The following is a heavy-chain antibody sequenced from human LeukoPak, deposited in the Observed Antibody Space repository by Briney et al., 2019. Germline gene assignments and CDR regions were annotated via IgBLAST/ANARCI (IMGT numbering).Heavy chain of an antibody. Sequence: PGGSLRLSCAASGFTFSSYWMSWVRQAPGKGLEWVANIKQDGSEKYYVDSVKGRFTISRDNAKNSLYLQMNSLRAEDTAVYYCARSITMVRGVIIETDYYYGMDVWGQGTTVTVSS. CDR3: ARSITMVRGVIIETDYYYGMDV. D-gene: IGHD3-10*01. J-gene: IGHJ6*02. CDR1: GFTFSSYW. CDR2: IKQDGSEK. V-gene: IGHV3-7*01.